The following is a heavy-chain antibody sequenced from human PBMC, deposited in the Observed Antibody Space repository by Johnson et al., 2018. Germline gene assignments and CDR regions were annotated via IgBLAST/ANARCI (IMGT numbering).Heavy chain of an antibody. CDR1: GFTFSSYG. CDR2: ISYDGSNK. Sequence: QVQLVESGGGVVQPGRSLRLSCAASGFTFSSYGMHWVRQAPGKGLEWVAVISYDGSNKYYADSVKGRFTISRDNSKNTLYLQRNSRGAEDTAVYYCAKTPLLYYYDSSMLAYVGQGTLVTVSS. J-gene: IGHJ4*02. D-gene: IGHD3-22*01. V-gene: IGHV3-30*18. CDR3: AKTPLLYYYDSSMLAY.